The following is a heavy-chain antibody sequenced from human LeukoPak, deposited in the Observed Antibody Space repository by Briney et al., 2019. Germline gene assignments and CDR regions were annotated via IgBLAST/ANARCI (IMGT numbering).Heavy chain of an antibody. CDR3: ARERGHTAMVHYFDY. Sequence: PSETLSLTCTVSGGSISSYYWSWIRQPAGKGLEWIGRIYTSGSTNYNPSLKSRVTMSVDTSKNQFSLKLSSVTAADTAVYYCARERGHTAMVHYFDYWGQGTLVTVSS. V-gene: IGHV4-4*07. J-gene: IGHJ4*02. CDR2: IYTSGST. CDR1: GGSISSYY. D-gene: IGHD5-18*01.